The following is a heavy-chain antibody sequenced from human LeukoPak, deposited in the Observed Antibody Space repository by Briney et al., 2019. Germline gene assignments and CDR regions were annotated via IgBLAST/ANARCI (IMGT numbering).Heavy chain of an antibody. CDR2: INPNSGGT. J-gene: IGHJ4*02. Sequence: GASVKVSCKASGYTFTGYYMHWVRQAPGQGLEWMGWINPNSGGTNYAQKLQGRVTMTTDTSTSTAYMELRSLRSDDTAVYYCARDARTPEYQLLGGFDYWGQGTLVTVSS. CDR3: ARDARTPEYQLLGGFDY. D-gene: IGHD2-2*01. CDR1: GYTFTGYY. V-gene: IGHV1-2*02.